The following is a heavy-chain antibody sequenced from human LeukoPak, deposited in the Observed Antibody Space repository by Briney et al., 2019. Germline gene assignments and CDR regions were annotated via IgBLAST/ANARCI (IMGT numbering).Heavy chain of an antibody. CDR1: GFPFSSYW. Sequence: GSLRLSFAASGFPFSSYWMSWVRPAPGKGLEWVANIKQDGSEKYYVDSVKGRFTISRDNAKNSLYLQMNSLRAEDTAVYYCARGITFDYWGQGTLVTVSS. V-gene: IGHV3-7*01. CDR2: IKQDGSEK. CDR3: ARGITFDY. J-gene: IGHJ4*02. D-gene: IGHD1-20*01.